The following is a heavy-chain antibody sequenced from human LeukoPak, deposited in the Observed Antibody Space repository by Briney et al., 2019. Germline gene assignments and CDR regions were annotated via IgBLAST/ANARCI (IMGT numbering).Heavy chain of an antibody. CDR3: ARGKITMVRGVRGYNWFDP. J-gene: IGHJ5*02. Sequence: SETLSLTCTVSGGSISSYYWSWIRQPPGKGLEWIGYIYYSGSTSYNPSLKSRVTISVDTSKNQFSLKLSSVTAADTAVYYCARGKITMVRGVRGYNWFDPWGQGTLVTVSS. V-gene: IGHV4-59*01. D-gene: IGHD3-10*01. CDR2: IYYSGST. CDR1: GGSISSYY.